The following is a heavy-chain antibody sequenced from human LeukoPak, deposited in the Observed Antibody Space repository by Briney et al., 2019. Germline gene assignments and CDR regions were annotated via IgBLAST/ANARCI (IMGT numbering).Heavy chain of an antibody. CDR1: GYSFSSSW. CDR2: IYPGDSDT. Sequence: GESLKISCKGSGYSFSSSWIGWVRQMPGKGLEWMGIIYPGDSDTRYSPSFQGQVTISADKSISTAYLQWSSLKASDTATYYCARLVRSSGWYGGYWGQGTLVTVSS. J-gene: IGHJ4*02. D-gene: IGHD6-19*01. CDR3: ARLVRSSGWYGGY. V-gene: IGHV5-51*01.